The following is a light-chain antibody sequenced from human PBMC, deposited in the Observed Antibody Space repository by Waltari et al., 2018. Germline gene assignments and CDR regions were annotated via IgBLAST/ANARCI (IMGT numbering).Light chain of an antibody. CDR1: QSVTRT. J-gene: IGKJ1*01. CDR2: DAS. CDR3: QKYGTLPAT. V-gene: IGKV3-20*01. Sequence: TLSCRASQSVTRTLAWYQQKPGQAPRLLIYDASTRATGIPDRFSGSGSGTDFSLTISRLEPEDFAVYYCQKYGTLPATFGQGTKVEIK.